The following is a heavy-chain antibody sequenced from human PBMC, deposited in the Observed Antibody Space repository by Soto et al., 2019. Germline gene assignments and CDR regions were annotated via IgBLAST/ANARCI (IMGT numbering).Heavy chain of an antibody. CDR2: IWYDGSNK. V-gene: IGHV3-33*01. Sequence: WGSLRVSCASSVFTFSIYGMPWVRQAPGKGLDWVAVIWYDGSNKYYADSVNGRFTISIDNSKNTLYLQMNSLRAEETAVYYCARGTYSKHYWGQGTLVTAPQ. CDR1: VFTFSIYG. D-gene: IGHD4-4*01. CDR3: ARGTYSKHY. J-gene: IGHJ4*02.